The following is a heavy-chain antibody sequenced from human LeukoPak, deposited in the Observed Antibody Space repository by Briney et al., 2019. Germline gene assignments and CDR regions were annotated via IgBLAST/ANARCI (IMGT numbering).Heavy chain of an antibody. D-gene: IGHD5-24*01. Sequence: SETLSLTCTVSGYSISSGYYWGWIRQPPGKGLEWIGSIYHSGSTYYNPSLKSRVTISVDTSKNQFSLKLSSVTAADTAVYYCAREGYSPRDGYNFNFDYWGQGTLVTVSS. CDR2: IYHSGST. CDR3: AREGYSPRDGYNFNFDY. J-gene: IGHJ4*02. CDR1: GYSISSGYY. V-gene: IGHV4-38-2*02.